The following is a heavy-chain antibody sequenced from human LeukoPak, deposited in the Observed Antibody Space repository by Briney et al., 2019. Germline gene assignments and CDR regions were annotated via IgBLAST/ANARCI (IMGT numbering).Heavy chain of an antibody. J-gene: IGHJ3*02. V-gene: IGHV3-23*01. Sequence: PGGSLRLSCAASGFTISSYAMSWVRQAPGKGLEWVSAISGSGGSTYYADSVKGRFTISRDNSKNTLYLQMNSLRAEDTAVYYCARDVGNWGQEHAFDIWAKGQWSPSLQ. CDR3: ARDVGNWGQEHAFDI. CDR1: GFTISSYA. CDR2: ISGSGGST. D-gene: IGHD7-27*01.